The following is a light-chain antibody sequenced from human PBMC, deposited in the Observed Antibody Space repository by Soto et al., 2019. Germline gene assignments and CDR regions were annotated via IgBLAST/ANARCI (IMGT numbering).Light chain of an antibody. J-gene: IGLJ7*01. Sequence: QSALTQPAPVSGSPGQSIAISCTGSGSDVGGYNYVSWYQQHPGKAPKLIIYGVSHRPSGVSTRFSASRSAYTASLTISGLQAEDEAYYYCSSFTSNYFYVFGPGTQLTVL. V-gene: IGLV2-14*01. CDR1: GSDVGGYNY. CDR2: GVS. CDR3: SSFTSNYFYV.